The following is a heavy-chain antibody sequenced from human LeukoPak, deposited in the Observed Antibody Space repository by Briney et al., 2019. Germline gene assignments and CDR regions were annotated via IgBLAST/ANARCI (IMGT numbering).Heavy chain of an antibody. CDR3: ARDNSEWLVPDYFDY. Sequence: GGSLRLSCSASGFTFTTYGMNWVRQAPGKGLEWVSSISSSSSYIYYADSVKGRFTISRDNAKNSLYLQMNSLRAEDTAVYYCARDNSEWLVPDYFDYWGQGTLVTVSS. CDR2: ISSSSSYI. V-gene: IGHV3-21*01. CDR1: GFTFTTYG. J-gene: IGHJ4*02. D-gene: IGHD6-19*01.